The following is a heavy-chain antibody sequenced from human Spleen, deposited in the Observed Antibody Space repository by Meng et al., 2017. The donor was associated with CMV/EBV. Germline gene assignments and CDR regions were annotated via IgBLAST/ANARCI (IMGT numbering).Heavy chain of an antibody. CDR1: GFTFSSTW. D-gene: IGHD6-19*01. CDR2: IKQDGSEK. Sequence: GGSLRLSCVASGFTFSSTWMSWVRQAPGKGLEWVANIKQDGSEKYYVDSLKGRFTISRDNTENSLHLQMNSLRAEDTAVYYCTSSGYYYYNGMDVWGQGTTVTVSS. V-gene: IGHV3-7*01. J-gene: IGHJ6*02. CDR3: TSSGYYYYNGMDV.